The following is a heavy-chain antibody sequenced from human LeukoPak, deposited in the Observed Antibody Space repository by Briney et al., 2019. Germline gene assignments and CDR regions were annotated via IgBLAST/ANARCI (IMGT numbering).Heavy chain of an antibody. Sequence: GGSLRLSCAASGFTFSSYWMHWVRQAPGKGLEWVSRINSDGSSTNYADSVKGRFTISRDNAKNTLYLQMNSLRAEDTAGYYCGRSLGYWGQGTLVTVCS. CDR3: GRSLGY. CDR1: GFTFSSYW. CDR2: INSDGSST. J-gene: IGHJ4*02. V-gene: IGHV3-74*01.